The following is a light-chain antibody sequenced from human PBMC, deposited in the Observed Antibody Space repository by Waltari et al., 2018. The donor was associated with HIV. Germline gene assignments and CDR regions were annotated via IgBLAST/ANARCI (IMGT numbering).Light chain of an antibody. J-gene: IGLJ3*02. CDR1: SSNIGTGSD. Sequence: QSALTQPPSVSGAPGQRVTISCTGTSSNIGTGSDVHWYQQLPGPAPKLLIDANTNRPSGVPDRFSGSKSGTSASLAITGLQAEDEADYYCQSYDSRLSGSVFGGGTKLTVL. V-gene: IGLV1-40*01. CDR2: ANT. CDR3: QSYDSRLSGSV.